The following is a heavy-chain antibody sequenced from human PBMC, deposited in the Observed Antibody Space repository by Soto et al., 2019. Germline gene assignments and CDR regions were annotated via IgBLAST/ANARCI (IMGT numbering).Heavy chain of an antibody. V-gene: IGHV3-23*01. CDR2: ISGSGGST. Sequence: PGRSRRLSCAASGFTFSSYAMSWVRQAPGKGLEWVSAISGSGGSTYYADSVKGRFTISRDNSKNTLYLQMNSLRAEDTAVYYCAKLGQQRHSLAVWGNGTTVPVSS. J-gene: IGHJ6*04. CDR3: AKLGQQRHSLAV. CDR1: GFTFSSYA. D-gene: IGHD6-13*01.